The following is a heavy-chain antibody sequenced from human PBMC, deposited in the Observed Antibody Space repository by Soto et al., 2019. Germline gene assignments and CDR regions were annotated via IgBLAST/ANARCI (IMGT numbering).Heavy chain of an antibody. CDR1: GFTFNNYA. CDR3: AKGRGGSGSLTPRVDF. D-gene: IGHD3-10*01. Sequence: VQLLESGGGLVQPGGSLRLSCAASGFTFNNYAMTWVRQAPGKGLEWVSAISGGGDTTSYADSVKGRFTVSRDGSKNTLELQMSSLRAEDTALYYCAKGRGGSGSLTPRVDFWGQGTLVTVSS. V-gene: IGHV3-23*01. J-gene: IGHJ4*02. CDR2: ISGGGDTT.